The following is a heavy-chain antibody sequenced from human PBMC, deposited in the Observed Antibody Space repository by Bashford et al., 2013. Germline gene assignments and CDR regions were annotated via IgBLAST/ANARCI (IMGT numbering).Heavy chain of an antibody. J-gene: IGHJ4*02. V-gene: IGHV1-69*05. D-gene: IGHD2-2*01. CDR1: GGTFSSYA. CDR3: LSDVVVPAAKLYYFDY. Sequence: VASVKVSCKASGGTFSSYAISWVRQAPGQGLEWMGGIIPIFGTANYAQKFRGRVTITSDRSVSTAYMELSSLRSEDMVVYSCLSDVVVPAAKLYYFDYWGQGTLVTVSS. CDR2: IIPIFGTA.